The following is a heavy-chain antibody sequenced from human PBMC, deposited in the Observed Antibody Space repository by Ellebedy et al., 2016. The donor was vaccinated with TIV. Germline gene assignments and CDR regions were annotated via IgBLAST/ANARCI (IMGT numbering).Heavy chain of an antibody. D-gene: IGHD4-17*01. CDR1: GFSFSSYW. CDR2: INQDGSDK. J-gene: IGHJ3*02. V-gene: IGHV3-7*01. CDR3: ATDGSYGDYLSPTHAFAI. Sequence: GGSLRLSCAASGFSFSSYWMSWVRQSLGKGLEWVANINQDGSDKYYVDSVKGRFTISRDNTKNSLYLLMNSLRAEDTAAYFCATDGSYGDYLSPTHAFAIWGQGTVVTVSS.